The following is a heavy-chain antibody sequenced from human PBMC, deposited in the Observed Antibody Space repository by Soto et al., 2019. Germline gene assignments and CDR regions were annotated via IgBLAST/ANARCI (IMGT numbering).Heavy chain of an antibody. CDR1: GFTFSSYS. Sequence: GGPLRLSCAASGFTFSSYSMNWVRQAPGKGLEWVSYINSGSDTIYYADSVKGRFTISRDNAKNSLYLQMNSLRDEDTAVYYCARDILRYCSGSSCYSYYFDYWGQGTLVTVYS. V-gene: IGHV3-48*02. D-gene: IGHD2-15*01. CDR2: INSGSDTI. J-gene: IGHJ4*02. CDR3: ARDILRYCSGSSCYSYYFDY.